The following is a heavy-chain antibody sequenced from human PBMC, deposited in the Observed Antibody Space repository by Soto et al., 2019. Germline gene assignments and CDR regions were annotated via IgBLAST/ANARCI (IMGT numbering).Heavy chain of an antibody. J-gene: IGHJ4*02. Sequence: ASVKVSCKASGYTFNSYGINWVRQAPGQGLEWVGWVSAYNGNTNYAQKLQGRVTMTTDTSTSTAYMDLRSSVTAADTAVYYCARVPLWSGYYDIDYWGQGTLVTVSS. CDR3: ARVPLWSGYYDIDY. CDR2: VSAYNGNT. D-gene: IGHD3-3*01. V-gene: IGHV1-18*01. CDR1: GYTFNSYG.